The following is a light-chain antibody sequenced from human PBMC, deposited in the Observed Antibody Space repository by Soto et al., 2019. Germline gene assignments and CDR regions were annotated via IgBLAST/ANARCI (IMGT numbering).Light chain of an antibody. J-gene: IGKJ1*01. V-gene: IGKV1-27*01. CDR1: QGIIDY. CDR2: AAS. Sequence: DIQMTQSPSSLSASVGDRVTITCRASQGIIDYLAWYQQKPGKAPTLLIYAASTLASGVPSRFSGSGSGTDFTLTISSLQPEDVATYYCQQYNSAPQTFGPGTKVEIK. CDR3: QQYNSAPQT.